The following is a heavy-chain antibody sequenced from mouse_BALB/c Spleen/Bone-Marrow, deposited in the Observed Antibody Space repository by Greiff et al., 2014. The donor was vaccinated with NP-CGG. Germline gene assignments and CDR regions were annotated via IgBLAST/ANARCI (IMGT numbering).Heavy chain of an antibody. Sequence: EVQLQQSGGGLVQPGGSLKLSCVASGFTFSSYGMSWVRQTPDKRLELVATINNNGGSTYYPDSVKGQFTISRDNAKNTLYLQMSSLKSEDTAMYYCARVYGWYFDVWGAGTTVTASS. CDR2: INNNGGST. CDR1: GFTFSSYG. V-gene: IGHV5-6-3*01. J-gene: IGHJ1*01. D-gene: IGHD1-1*01. CDR3: ARVYGWYFDV.